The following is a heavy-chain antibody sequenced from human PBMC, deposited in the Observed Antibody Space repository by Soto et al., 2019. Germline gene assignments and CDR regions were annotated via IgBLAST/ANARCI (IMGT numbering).Heavy chain of an antibody. CDR2: IYYSGST. J-gene: IGHJ4*02. D-gene: IGHD4-17*01. Sequence: QVQLQESGPGLVKPSQTLSLTCTVSGGSISGGGYYWSWIRQHPGKGLEWIGYIYYSGSTYYNPSLKSRVTISVDTSKNQFSLKLSSVTAADTAVYYCARRATLRGGDFDYWGQGTLVTVSS. V-gene: IGHV4-31*03. CDR1: GGSISGGGYY. CDR3: ARRATLRGGDFDY.